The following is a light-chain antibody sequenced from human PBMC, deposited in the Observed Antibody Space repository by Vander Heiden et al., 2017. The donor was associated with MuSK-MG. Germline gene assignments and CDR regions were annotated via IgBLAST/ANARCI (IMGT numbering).Light chain of an antibody. Sequence: SSELTQDPAVSVALGQTVRVTCQGDSLRNFFASWYQQKPGQAPVLVIYGDSNRPSGIPDRFSGSRSGSTASLTITGTQAEDEADYYCNSRDSSGDHPGLFGGGTKVTVL. CDR3: NSRDSSGDHPGL. V-gene: IGLV3-19*01. CDR1: SLRNFF. J-gene: IGLJ3*02. CDR2: GDS.